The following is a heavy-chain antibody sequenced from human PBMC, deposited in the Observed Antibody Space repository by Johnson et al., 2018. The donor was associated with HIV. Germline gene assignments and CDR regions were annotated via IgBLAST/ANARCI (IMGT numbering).Heavy chain of an antibody. CDR1: GFTFSSYA. V-gene: IGHV3-30-3*01. CDR2: ISYDGSNK. CDR3: ARVRSALRLAFDI. D-gene: IGHD3-10*01. Sequence: QVQLMESGGGVVQPGRSLRLSCAASGFTFSSYAMHWVRQAPGKGLEWVAVISYDGSNKYYADSVKGRFTISRDNAKNSLYLQMNSLRAEDTAVYYCARVRSALRLAFDIWGQGTMVTVSS. J-gene: IGHJ3*02.